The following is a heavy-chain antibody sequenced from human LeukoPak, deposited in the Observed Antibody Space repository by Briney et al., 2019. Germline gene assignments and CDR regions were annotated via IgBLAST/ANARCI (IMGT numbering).Heavy chain of an antibody. J-gene: IGHJ4*02. V-gene: IGHV4-39*07. CDR2: IYHSGST. CDR1: GGSISSSSYY. Sequence: SETLSLTCTVSGGSISSSSYYWGWIRQPPGKGLEWIGSIYHSGSTYYNPSLKSRVTISVDTSKNQFSLKLSSVTAADTAVYYCAREEERSSGWYDYWGQGTLVTVSS. D-gene: IGHD6-19*01. CDR3: AREEERSSGWYDY.